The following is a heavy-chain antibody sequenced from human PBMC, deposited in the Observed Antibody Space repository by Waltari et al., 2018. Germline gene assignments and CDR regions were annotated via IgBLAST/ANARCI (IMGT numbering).Heavy chain of an antibody. CDR2: IGTAGDT. J-gene: IGHJ6*02. D-gene: IGHD5-18*01. CDR3: ARVRRVYSYGSPLDV. Sequence: EVQLVESGGGLVQPGGSLRLSCAASGFTFSSYDMHWVRQATGKGPEWVSVIGTAGDTYYPGSGKGRFTISRENAKNSLYLQMHSLRAEDTAVYYCARVRRVYSYGSPLDVWGQGTTVTVSS. CDR1: GFTFSSYD. V-gene: IGHV3-13*01.